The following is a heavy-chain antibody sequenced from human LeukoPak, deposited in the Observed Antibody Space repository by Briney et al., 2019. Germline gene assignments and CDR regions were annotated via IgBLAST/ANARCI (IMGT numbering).Heavy chain of an antibody. J-gene: IGHJ6*02. CDR1: GFTFSSYG. Sequence: GGSLRLSCAASGFTFSSYGMHWVRQAPGKGLEWVAVIWYDGSNKYYADSVKGRFTISRDNSKNTLYLQMNSLRPDDTAVYYCARVRVRAVIITYYYYGMDVWGQGTTVTVSS. CDR3: ARVRVRAVIITYYYYGMDV. CDR2: IWYDGSNK. V-gene: IGHV3-33*01. D-gene: IGHD3-10*01.